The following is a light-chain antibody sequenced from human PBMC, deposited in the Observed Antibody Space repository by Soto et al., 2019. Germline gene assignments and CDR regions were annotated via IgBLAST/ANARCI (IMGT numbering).Light chain of an antibody. CDR3: MQALEPPYT. Sequence: EIVMTQSSLSLPVTPGEPASISCRSSQSLLHRTGYMHLDWYVQKPGQSPQLLIYLGSHRASGVPDRFRGSGSCTDFTLKISRVETEYVCVYYCMQALEPPYTCRQGPKREI. CDR2: LGS. CDR1: QSLLHRTGYMH. V-gene: IGKV2-28*01. J-gene: IGKJ2*01.